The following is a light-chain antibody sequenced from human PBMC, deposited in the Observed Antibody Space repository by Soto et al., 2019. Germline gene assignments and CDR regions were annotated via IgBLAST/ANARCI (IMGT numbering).Light chain of an antibody. CDR1: SGHSSNI. J-gene: IGLJ3*02. CDR3: ETWDSNTRV. CDR2: LEGSGNY. Sequence: QLVLTQSSSASASLGSSVKLTCTLSSGHSSNIIAWHQQQPGKAPRYLMKLEGSGNYNKGSGVPDRFSGSSSGADRYLTISNLHFEDEADYYCETWDSNTRVFGGGTKLTV. V-gene: IGLV4-60*02.